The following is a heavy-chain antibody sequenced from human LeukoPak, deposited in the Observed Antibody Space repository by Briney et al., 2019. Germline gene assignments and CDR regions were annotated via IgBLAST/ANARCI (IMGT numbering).Heavy chain of an antibody. D-gene: IGHD3-10*01. CDR1: GGSFEHYF. V-gene: IGHV4-59*01. CDR2: VYYSGST. Sequence: SGTLSLTCTVSGGSFEHYFWSWIRQPPGEGLEWIGYVYYSGSTDYSPSLKSRLTISADTSKNQFSLKLNSVTAADTAVYYCASHRRSHGSEYWGQGTLVTVSS. J-gene: IGHJ4*02. CDR3: ASHRRSHGSEY.